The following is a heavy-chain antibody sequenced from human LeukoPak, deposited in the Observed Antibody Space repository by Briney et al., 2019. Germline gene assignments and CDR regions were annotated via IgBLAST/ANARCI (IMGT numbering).Heavy chain of an antibody. J-gene: IGHJ4*02. CDR2: VYYSGTT. V-gene: IGHV4-59*01. Sequence: SETLSLTCTVSGGSINSYYWSWIRQSPGKGLEWIAYVYYSGTTNYNPSLKSRVTISVDTSKNQFSLKMSSVTAADTAVYCCARGGHIYGLRYFFDYWGQGILVTVSS. CDR1: GGSINSYY. D-gene: IGHD5-18*01. CDR3: ARGGHIYGLRYFFDY.